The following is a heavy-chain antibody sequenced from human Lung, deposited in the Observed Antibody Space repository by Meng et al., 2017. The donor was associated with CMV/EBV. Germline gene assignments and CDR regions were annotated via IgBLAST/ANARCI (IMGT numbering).Heavy chain of an antibody. V-gene: IGHV3-48*04. Sequence: ESXKISXAASGFPFSSYSMNWVRRAPGKGLERVSYISSSSSTIHYADSVKGRFTISRDNAKNSLYLQMNSLRAEDTAVYYYARDHCSSTSCYLYYYYYYGMDVWGQGTXVTVSS. D-gene: IGHD2-2*01. CDR2: ISSSSSTI. CDR3: ARDHCSSTSCYLYYYYYYGMDV. J-gene: IGHJ6*02. CDR1: GFPFSSYS.